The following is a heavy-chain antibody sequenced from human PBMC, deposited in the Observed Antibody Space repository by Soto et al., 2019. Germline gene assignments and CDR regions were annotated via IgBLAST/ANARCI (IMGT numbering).Heavy chain of an antibody. CDR1: GGSISSYY. Sequence: SETLSLTCTVSGGSISSYYWSWIRQPAGKGLEWIGRIYTSGSTNYNPSLKSRVTMSVDTSKNQFSLKLSSVTAADTAVYYCASVCMAARPCHYYYGMDVWGQGTTVTVSS. D-gene: IGHD6-6*01. J-gene: IGHJ6*02. CDR2: IYTSGST. CDR3: ASVCMAARPCHYYYGMDV. V-gene: IGHV4-4*07.